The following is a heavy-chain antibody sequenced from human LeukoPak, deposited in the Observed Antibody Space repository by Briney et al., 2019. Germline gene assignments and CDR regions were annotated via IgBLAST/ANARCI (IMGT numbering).Heavy chain of an antibody. Sequence: ASVKVSCKASGYTFTNYAMNWVRQAPGQGLEWMGWIHPSTGNPTYAQGFTGRFVFSLDTSVSTTYLQISSLKAEDTAVYYCARAFQSLGGLSLPDYWGQGTLVTVSS. D-gene: IGHD3-16*02. CDR2: IHPSTGNP. CDR3: ARAFQSLGGLSLPDY. CDR1: GYTFTNYA. V-gene: IGHV7-4-1*02. J-gene: IGHJ4*02.